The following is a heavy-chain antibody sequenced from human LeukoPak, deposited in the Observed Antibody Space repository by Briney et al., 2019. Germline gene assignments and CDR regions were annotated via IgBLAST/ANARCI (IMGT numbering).Heavy chain of an antibody. D-gene: IGHD6-13*01. J-gene: IGHJ4*02. V-gene: IGHV4-39*02. CDR3: ARGEGSSWYGVDY. CDR1: GGSISSDDYW. CDR2: IFYSGDT. Sequence: SETLSLTCTVSGGSISSDDYWWGWIRQPPGRGLEWIGSIFYSGDTHYNPSLKSRLTISRDNAKNSLYLQMNSLRAEDTAVYYCARGEGSSWYGVDYWGQGTLVTVSS.